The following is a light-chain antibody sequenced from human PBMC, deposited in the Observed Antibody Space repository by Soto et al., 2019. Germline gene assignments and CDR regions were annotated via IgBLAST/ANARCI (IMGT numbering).Light chain of an antibody. J-gene: IGKJ1*01. V-gene: IGKV2-28*01. CDR1: QSLLHSNGYNY. CDR2: LGS. Sequence: DIVMTQSPLSLPVTPGEPASISCRSSQSLLHSNGYNYLDRYLQKPGQSPQLLIYLGSNRASGVPDRFSGSGSVTDFTLKLSIVEAEDVWVYYCMQPRQTPGRTFGQGTEVEIK. CDR3: MQPRQTPGRT.